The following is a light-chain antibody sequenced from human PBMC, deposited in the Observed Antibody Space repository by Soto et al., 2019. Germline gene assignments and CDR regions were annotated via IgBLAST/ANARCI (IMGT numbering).Light chain of an antibody. CDR2: DAS. J-gene: IGKJ5*01. Sequence: DIQMAQSPSTLSASVGDRVTIPCRASQSFTRWLAWYQQKPGKAPKLLIYDASNLEAGVPSRFRGSGSGTDFTFTISRLQPEDIATYYCQQYENLPTFGQGTRLEIK. CDR3: QQYENLPT. CDR1: QSFTRW. V-gene: IGKV1-5*01.